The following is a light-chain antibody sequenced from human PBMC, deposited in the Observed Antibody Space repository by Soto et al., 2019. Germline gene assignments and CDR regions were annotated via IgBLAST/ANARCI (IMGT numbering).Light chain of an antibody. V-gene: IGKV1-13*02. CDR3: QQFNGFPLT. CDR2: DAS. Sequence: IQLTQSPSSLSASVGDRVTITCRAGQDIGSALAWYQQRPGKAPKLLLYDASNLEAGVPSRFSGRWSGTDFPLTITSLRPEDFATYYCQQFNGFPLTFGGGTKVQIK. CDR1: QDIGSA. J-gene: IGKJ4*01.